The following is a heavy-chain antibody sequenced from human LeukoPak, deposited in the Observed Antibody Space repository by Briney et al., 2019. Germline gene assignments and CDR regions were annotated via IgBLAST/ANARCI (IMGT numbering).Heavy chain of an antibody. CDR3: ARHRGSAYYNTHLDY. J-gene: IGHJ4*02. V-gene: IGHV3-30-3*01. D-gene: IGHD3-3*01. Sequence: PGRSLTLSCAASGFTFRSYAMHWVGQAPGKGPEWVALISNDGSKGYYADSVKGRFTISRDSSKNTLYLQMDSLRPEDTAMYYCARHRGSAYYNTHLDYWGQGALVTDSS. CDR2: ISNDGSKG. CDR1: GFTFRSYA.